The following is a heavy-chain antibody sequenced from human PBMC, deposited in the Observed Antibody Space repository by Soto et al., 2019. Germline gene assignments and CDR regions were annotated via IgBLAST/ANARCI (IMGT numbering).Heavy chain of an antibody. J-gene: IGHJ4*02. Sequence: GGSLRLSCAASGFTFSTYAMHWVRQAPGKGLEYVSAVTGDGGRTYYADSVKGRFTISRDNSKNTLYLQMGSLRAEDMAVYYCARVFYDNGGNYYDYWGPGSPGHRLL. D-gene: IGHD3-22*01. V-gene: IGHV3-64*02. CDR1: GFTFSTYA. CDR2: VTGDGGRT. CDR3: ARVFYDNGGNYYDY.